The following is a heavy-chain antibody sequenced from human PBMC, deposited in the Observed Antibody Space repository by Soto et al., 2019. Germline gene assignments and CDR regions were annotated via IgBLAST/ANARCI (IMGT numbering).Heavy chain of an antibody. CDR1: GVTFSSYA. V-gene: IGHV1-69*06. CDR2: IIPIFGTA. Sequence: SLKVSCKASGVTFSSYAISWVRQAPGQGLEWMGGIIPIFGTANYAQKFQGRVTITADKSTSTAYMELSSLRSEDTAVYYCASSIAAAGSRWFDPWGQGTLVTVSS. CDR3: ASSIAAAGSRWFDP. J-gene: IGHJ5*02. D-gene: IGHD6-13*01.